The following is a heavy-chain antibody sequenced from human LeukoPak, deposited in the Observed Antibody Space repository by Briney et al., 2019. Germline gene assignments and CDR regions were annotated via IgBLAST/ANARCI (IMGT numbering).Heavy chain of an antibody. CDR2: ISPDDSDT. Sequence: GESLKISCKGSGYSFTSYWIGWVRQMPGKGLEWMGIISPDDSDTKYSPSFEGQVTFSADKSINTAYLQWSGLKASDTAIYYCATLRAWFGDATYFFDYWGQGTLVTVSS. CDR1: GYSFTSYW. D-gene: IGHD3-10*01. J-gene: IGHJ4*02. CDR3: ATLRAWFGDATYFFDY. V-gene: IGHV5-51*01.